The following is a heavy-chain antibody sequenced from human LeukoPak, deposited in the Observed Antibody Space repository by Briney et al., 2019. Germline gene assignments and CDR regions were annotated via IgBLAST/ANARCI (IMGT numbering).Heavy chain of an antibody. D-gene: IGHD6-6*01. CDR3: AKALVLYDYYYYMDV. CDR1: GFTFSSYG. Sequence: GGSLRLSCAASGFTFSSYGMHWVRQAPGKGLEWVAFIRYDGSNKYYADSVKGRFTISRDNSKNTLYLQMNSLRAEDTAVYCCAKALVLYDYYYYMDVWGKGTTVTVSS. CDR2: IRYDGSNK. J-gene: IGHJ6*03. V-gene: IGHV3-30*02.